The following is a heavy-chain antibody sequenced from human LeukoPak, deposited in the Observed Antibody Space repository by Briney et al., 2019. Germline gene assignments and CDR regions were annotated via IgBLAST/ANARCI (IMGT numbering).Heavy chain of an antibody. CDR2: INHSGST. CDR1: GGSFSGYY. Sequence: SETLSLTCAVYGGSFSGYYWSWIRQPPGKGLEWIGEINHSGSTNYNPSLKSRVTISVDTSKNQFSLKLSSVTAADTAVYYCARSPSSGYDYVWGSYRPHDYWGQGTLVTVSS. V-gene: IGHV4-34*01. D-gene: IGHD3-16*02. J-gene: IGHJ4*02. CDR3: ARSPSSGYDYVWGSYRPHDY.